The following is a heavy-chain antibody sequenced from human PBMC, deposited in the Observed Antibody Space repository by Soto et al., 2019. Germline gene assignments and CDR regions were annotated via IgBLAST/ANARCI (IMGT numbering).Heavy chain of an antibody. D-gene: IGHD3-9*01. Sequence: AETLSLTCTVSGGSISSYYWSWIRQPPGKGLEWIGYIYYSGSTNYNPSLKSRVTISVDTPKNQFSLKLSSVTAADTAVYYCARGLLRYFDWLEFDYWGQGTLVTVSS. V-gene: IGHV4-59*01. J-gene: IGHJ4*02. CDR1: GGSISSYY. CDR3: ARGLLRYFDWLEFDY. CDR2: IYYSGST.